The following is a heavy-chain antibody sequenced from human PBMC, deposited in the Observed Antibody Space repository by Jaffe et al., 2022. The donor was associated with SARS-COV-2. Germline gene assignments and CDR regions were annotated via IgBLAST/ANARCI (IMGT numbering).Heavy chain of an antibody. CDR3: ARLEWELFHRY. D-gene: IGHD1-26*01. J-gene: IGHJ4*02. CDR2: ISSNGGST. Sequence: EVQLVESGGGLVQPGGSLRLSCAASGFTFSSYAMHWVRQAPGKGLEYVSAISSNGGSTYYANSVKGRFTISRDNSKNTLYLQMGSLRAEDMAVYYCARLEWELFHRYWGQGTLVTVSS. V-gene: IGHV3-64*01. CDR1: GFTFSSYA.